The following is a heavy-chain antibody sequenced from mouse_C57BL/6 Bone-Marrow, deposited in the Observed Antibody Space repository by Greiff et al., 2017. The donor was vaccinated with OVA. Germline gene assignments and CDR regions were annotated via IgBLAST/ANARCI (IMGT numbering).Heavy chain of an antibody. CDR3: ARKGLMRGYAMDY. D-gene: IGHD6-5*01. V-gene: IGHV1-76*01. CDR1: GYTFTDYY. CDR2: IYPGSGNT. J-gene: IGHJ4*01. Sequence: QVQLQQSGAELVRPGASVKLSCKASGYTFTDYYINWVKQRPGQGLEWIARIYPGSGNTYYNEKFKGKATLTAEKSSSTAYMHLSSLTSEDSAVYFCARKGLMRGYAMDYWGQGTSVTVSS.